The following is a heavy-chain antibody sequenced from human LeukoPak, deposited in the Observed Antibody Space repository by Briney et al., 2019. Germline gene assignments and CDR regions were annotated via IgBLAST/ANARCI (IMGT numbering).Heavy chain of an antibody. CDR2: TSGSGGST. V-gene: IGHV3-23*01. D-gene: IGHD4-11*01. J-gene: IGHJ4*02. CDR3: ARGTTPFDY. Sequence: GGSLRLSCAASGFSFSSYAMSWVRQAPGKGLEWVSVTSGSGGSTSYADSVKGRFTISRDNSKNTLYLQMNSLRAEDTAVYYCARGTTPFDYWGQGTLVTVSS. CDR1: GFSFSSYA.